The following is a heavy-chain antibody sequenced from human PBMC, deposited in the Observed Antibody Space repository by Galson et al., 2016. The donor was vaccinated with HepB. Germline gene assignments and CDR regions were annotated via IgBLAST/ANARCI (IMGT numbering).Heavy chain of an antibody. Sequence: SLRLSCAASGFSVSSNYMNWVRQAPGKGLEWVSVIYFTGDTYYEASVKDRFTISRDNSRNTMFLQMNSRRADDTGAYYCVGDPGVRNGADIWGQGILVTVSS. D-gene: IGHD1-1*01. CDR1: GFSVSSNY. V-gene: IGHV3-53*01. CDR3: VGDPGVRNGADI. CDR2: IYFTGDT. J-gene: IGHJ4*02.